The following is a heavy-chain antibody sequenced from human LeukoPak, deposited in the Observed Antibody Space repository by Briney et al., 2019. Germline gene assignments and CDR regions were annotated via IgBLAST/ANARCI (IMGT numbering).Heavy chain of an antibody. CDR3: AKDPETYSSRWFDS. Sequence: GGSLRLSCAASGFTFSNYAMSWVRQAPGKGLEWVSSLSDNGGSPYYADSVKGRFTISRDNSKNTLYLHMNSLRVEDTAVYYCAKDPETYSSRWFDSWGQGTLVTVSS. J-gene: IGHJ5*01. CDR1: GFTFSNYA. V-gene: IGHV3-23*01. CDR2: LSDNGGSP. D-gene: IGHD2-21*01.